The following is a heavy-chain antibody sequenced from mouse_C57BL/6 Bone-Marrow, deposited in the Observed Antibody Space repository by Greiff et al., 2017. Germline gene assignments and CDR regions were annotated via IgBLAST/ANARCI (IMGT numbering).Heavy chain of an antibody. CDR3: AKGTTVVDY. Sequence: QVQLQQSGAELVKPGASVKMSCKASGYTFTGYWITWVKQRPGQGLEWIGDIYPGSGSTNYNEKFKSKATLTVDTSSSTAYMQLSSLTSEDSAVYYCAKGTTVVDYWGQGTTLTVSS. J-gene: IGHJ2*01. CDR1: GYTFTGYW. V-gene: IGHV1-55*01. D-gene: IGHD1-1*01. CDR2: IYPGSGST.